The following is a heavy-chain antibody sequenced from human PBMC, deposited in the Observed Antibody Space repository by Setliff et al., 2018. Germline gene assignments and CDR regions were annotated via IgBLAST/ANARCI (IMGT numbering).Heavy chain of an antibody. CDR2: INHSGST. CDR3: AKGPDSSGYQGWFDP. D-gene: IGHD3-22*01. Sequence: SETLSLTCAVYGGSFSGYYWSWIRQPPGKGLEWIGEINHSGSTNYNPSLKSRVTIPVDTSKNQFSLKLSSVTAADTAVYYCAKGPDSSGYQGWFDPWGQGTLVTSPQ. CDR1: GGSFSGYY. J-gene: IGHJ5*02. V-gene: IGHV4-34*01.